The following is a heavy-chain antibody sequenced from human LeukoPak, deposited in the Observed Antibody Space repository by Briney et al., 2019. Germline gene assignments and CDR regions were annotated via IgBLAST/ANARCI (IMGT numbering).Heavy chain of an antibody. CDR1: GFTFDKAW. Sequence: PGGSLRLSCAASGFTFDKAWMTWVRQAPGKGLEWVGRIKSKIHGGTIDYAAPVKGRFTISRDDSENTVYLQMNSLRTEDTAMYYCTTSPVPGIDYWGQGTLVTVSS. CDR3: TTSPVPGIDY. J-gene: IGHJ4*02. CDR2: IKSKIHGGTI. V-gene: IGHV3-15*01. D-gene: IGHD6-19*01.